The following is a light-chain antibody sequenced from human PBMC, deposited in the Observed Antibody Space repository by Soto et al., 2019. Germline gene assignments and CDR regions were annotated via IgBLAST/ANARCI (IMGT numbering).Light chain of an antibody. CDR2: GAS. J-gene: IGKJ4*01. Sequence: DIQMTQSPSSLSASVGDRVTITCRASQGISNYLAWYQQKPGKVPKVLFDGASILQSGVPSLFSGSGSRRDFTPTISSLQPEDVATYYCQKYNGAPFSFGGGTKLEIK. V-gene: IGKV1-27*01. CDR3: QKYNGAPFS. CDR1: QGISNY.